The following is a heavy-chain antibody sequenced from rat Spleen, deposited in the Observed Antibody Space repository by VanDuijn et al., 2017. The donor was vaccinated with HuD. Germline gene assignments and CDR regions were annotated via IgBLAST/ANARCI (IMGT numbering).Heavy chain of an antibody. CDR3: AREADKPFHYFDY. CDR2: ITNTGGST. CDR1: GFTFSSYW. D-gene: IGHD1-6*01. V-gene: IGHV5-31*01. Sequence: EVQLVETGGGLVQPGRSLKLSCVASGFTFSSYWMTWIRQATGKGLEWIASITNTGGSTYYPDSVKGRFTISRDNAKSTLYLQMDSLRSEDTATYYCAREADKPFHYFDYWGQGVMVTVSS. J-gene: IGHJ2*01.